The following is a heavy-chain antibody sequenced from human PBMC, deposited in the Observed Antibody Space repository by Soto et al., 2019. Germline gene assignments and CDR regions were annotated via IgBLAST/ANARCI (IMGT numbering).Heavy chain of an antibody. Sequence: SETLSLTCAVSSGSISSSNWWSWVRQPPGKGLEWIGEIYHSGSTNYNPSLKSRVTISVDKSKNQFSLKLSSVTAADTAVYYCARDASSSTPYYYYMDVWGKGTTVTVSS. V-gene: IGHV4-4*02. CDR2: IYHSGST. J-gene: IGHJ6*03. CDR1: SGSISSSNW. D-gene: IGHD2-2*01. CDR3: ARDASSSTPYYYYMDV.